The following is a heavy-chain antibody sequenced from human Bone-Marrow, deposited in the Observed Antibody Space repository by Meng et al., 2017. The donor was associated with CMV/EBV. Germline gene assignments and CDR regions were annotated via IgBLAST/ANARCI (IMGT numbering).Heavy chain of an antibody. J-gene: IGHJ6*02. CDR2: ISAYNGNT. V-gene: IGHV1-18*01. CDR1: GYTFTSYG. Sequence: ASVKVSCKASGYTFTSYGISWVRQAPGQGLEWMGWISAYNGNTNYAQKLQGRVTMTTDTSTSTAYMELRSLRSDDAAVYYCARYCSSTSCYYYYGMDVWGQGPTVTVAS. D-gene: IGHD2-2*01. CDR3: ARYCSSTSCYYYYGMDV.